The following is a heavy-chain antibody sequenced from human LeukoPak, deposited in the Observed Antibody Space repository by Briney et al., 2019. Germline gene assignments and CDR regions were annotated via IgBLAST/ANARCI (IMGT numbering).Heavy chain of an antibody. CDR1: GFTVSSNY. CDR3: ARGGSYLSAFDI. Sequence: GGSLRLSCAASGFTVSSNYMSWVRQAPGKGLEWVSIIYSGGSTFYADSVKGRFTISRDKSKNTLYLQMSSLRAEDTAVYYCARGGSYLSAFDIWGQGTMVTVSS. CDR2: IYSGGST. J-gene: IGHJ3*02. D-gene: IGHD1-26*01. V-gene: IGHV3-53*01.